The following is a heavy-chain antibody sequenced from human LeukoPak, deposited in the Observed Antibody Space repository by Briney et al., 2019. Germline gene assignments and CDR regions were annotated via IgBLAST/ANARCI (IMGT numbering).Heavy chain of an antibody. CDR2: ISWNSGSI. D-gene: IGHD6-13*01. CDR3: LAQRIARPPIAAAGTVTLWYYYMDV. J-gene: IGHJ6*03. V-gene: IGHV3-9*01. CDR1: GFTFDDYA. Sequence: PGGSLRLSCAASGFTFDDYAMDWVRQAPGKGLEWVSGISWNSGSIGYADSVKGRFTISRDNAKNSLYLQMNSLRAEDTALYYCLAQRIARPPIAAAGTVTLWYYYMDVWGKGTTVTVSS.